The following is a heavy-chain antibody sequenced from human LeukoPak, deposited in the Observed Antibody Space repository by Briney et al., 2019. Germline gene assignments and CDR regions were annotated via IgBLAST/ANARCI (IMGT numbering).Heavy chain of an antibody. J-gene: IGHJ4*02. D-gene: IGHD6-25*01. Sequence: GGSLRLSCAASGFTFSGSAMHWVRQASGKGLEWVGRIRSKANSYATAYAASVKGRFTISRDDSKNTAYLQMNSLKTEDTAVYYCTRVRSVLALFDYWGQGTLVTVSS. CDR2: IRSKANSYAT. CDR1: GFTFSGSA. CDR3: TRVRSVLALFDY. V-gene: IGHV3-73*01.